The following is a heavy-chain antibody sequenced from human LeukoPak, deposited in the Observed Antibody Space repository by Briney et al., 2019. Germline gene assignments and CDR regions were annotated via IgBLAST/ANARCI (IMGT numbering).Heavy chain of an antibody. Sequence: PSETLSLTCTVSGGSIRSYYWSWIRQPAGKGLESIGRIYSSGTTNYNPSLKSRVTMSVDVSTNQFSLRLSSVTAADTAIYYCARDGYTASYYSLDYWGQGILVTVSS. V-gene: IGHV4-4*07. CDR2: IYSSGTT. CDR1: GGSIRSYY. J-gene: IGHJ4*02. CDR3: ARDGYTASYYSLDY. D-gene: IGHD1-26*01.